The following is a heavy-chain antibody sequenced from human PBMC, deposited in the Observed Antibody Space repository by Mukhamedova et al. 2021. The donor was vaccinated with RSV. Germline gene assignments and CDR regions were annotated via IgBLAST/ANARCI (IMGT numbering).Heavy chain of an antibody. Sequence: GRIHSIGTTYYNLSLKSRVAMSVDMSKSQLYLRLNSVTAADSAVYYCTRVGLVRGEVDYYMDVWGNGTTVTVSS. CDR2: IHSIGTT. V-gene: IGHV4-4*07. CDR3: TRVGLVRGEVDYYMDV. J-gene: IGHJ6*03. D-gene: IGHD3-10*01.